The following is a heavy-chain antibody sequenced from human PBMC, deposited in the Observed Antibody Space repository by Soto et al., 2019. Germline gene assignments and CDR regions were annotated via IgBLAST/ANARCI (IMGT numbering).Heavy chain of an antibody. CDR1: GYTFTSYA. CDR2: INAGNGNT. CDR3: ARAPSYYGMDV. J-gene: IGHJ6*02. Sequence: ASVKVSCKASGYTFTSYAMHWVRQAPGQRLERMGWINAGNGNTKYSQKFQGRVTITRDTSASTAYMELSSLRSEDTAVDYCARAPSYYGMDVWGQGTTVTVSS. V-gene: IGHV1-3*01.